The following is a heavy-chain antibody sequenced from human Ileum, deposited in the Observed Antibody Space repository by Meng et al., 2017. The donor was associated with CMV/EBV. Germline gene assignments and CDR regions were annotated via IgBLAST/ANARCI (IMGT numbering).Heavy chain of an antibody. CDR2: INPNSGGT. Sequence: ASVKVSCKASGYTFTGYYMHWVRQAPGQGLEWMGWINPNSGGTNYAQKFQGRVTMTRDTSISTAYMELSRLRSDDTAVYYCELEGGSSSYNEDYWGQGTLVTVSS. V-gene: IGHV1-2*02. CDR1: GYTFTGYY. CDR3: ELEGGSSSYNEDY. D-gene: IGHD6-6*01. J-gene: IGHJ4*02.